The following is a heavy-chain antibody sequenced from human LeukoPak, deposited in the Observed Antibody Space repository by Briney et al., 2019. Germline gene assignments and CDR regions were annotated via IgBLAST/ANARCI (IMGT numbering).Heavy chain of an antibody. CDR2: IYYSAST. CDR3: ARDSGDGYNYVDY. Sequence: NPSETLFLTCTVSGGSISSYYWSWIRQPPGKGLEWNGYIYYSASTNYNPSLKSRVTISVNTSKNQFSLKLSSVTTADTAVYYCARDSGDGYNYVDYWGQGTLVTVSS. D-gene: IGHD5-24*01. J-gene: IGHJ4*02. V-gene: IGHV4-59*01. CDR1: GGSISSYY.